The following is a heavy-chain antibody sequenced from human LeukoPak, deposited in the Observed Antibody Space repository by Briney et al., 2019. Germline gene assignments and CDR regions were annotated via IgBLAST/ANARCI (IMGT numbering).Heavy chain of an antibody. CDR1: GGSISSGDYY. D-gene: IGHD3-16*01. J-gene: IGHJ6*02. CDR3: ALGNYYYYGMDV. V-gene: IGHV4-30-4*01. Sequence: SETLSLTCTVSGGSISSGDYYWSWIRQPPGKGLEWIGYIYYSGSTYYNPSLKSRVTISVDTSKNQFSLKLSSVTAADTAVYYCALGNYYYYGMDVWGQGTTVTVSS. CDR2: IYYSGST.